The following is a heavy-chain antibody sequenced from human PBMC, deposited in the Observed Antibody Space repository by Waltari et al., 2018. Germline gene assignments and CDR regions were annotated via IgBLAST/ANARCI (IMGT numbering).Heavy chain of an antibody. Sequence: QVQLQESGPGLVKPSETLSLTCTVSGGSISSYYWSWIRQPAGKGLEWIGRIYTSGSTNYNPSLKSRVTMSVDTSKNQFSLKLSSVTAADTAVYYCARDGFAPSGVVILSTYYYYMDVWGKGTTVTISS. J-gene: IGHJ6*03. D-gene: IGHD3-3*01. CDR3: ARDGFAPSGVVILSTYYYYMDV. CDR2: IYTSGST. CDR1: GGSISSYY. V-gene: IGHV4-4*07.